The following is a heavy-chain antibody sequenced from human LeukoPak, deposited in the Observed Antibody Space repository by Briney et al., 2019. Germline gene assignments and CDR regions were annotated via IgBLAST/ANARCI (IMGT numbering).Heavy chain of an antibody. CDR3: ASWEDSSGWSNPGWFDP. Sequence: GGSLRLSCAASGFTFSNAWMSWVRQAPGKGLEWVSSISSSSSYIYYADSVKGRFTISRDNAKNSLYLQMNSLRAEDTAVYYCASWEDSSGWSNPGWFDPWGQGTLVTVSS. J-gene: IGHJ5*02. V-gene: IGHV3-21*01. CDR2: ISSSSSYI. D-gene: IGHD6-19*01. CDR1: GFTFSNAW.